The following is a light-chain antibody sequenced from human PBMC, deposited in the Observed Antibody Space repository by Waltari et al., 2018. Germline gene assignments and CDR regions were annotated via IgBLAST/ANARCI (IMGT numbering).Light chain of an antibody. CDR2: GAS. Sequence: EVLMTQSPATLSVSPGERVTLSCRASQNIHDNLAWYQQKPGQAPRLIIYGASTRATDIPAKFRGSGSGTEFTLTINSLQSEDLGIYYCQQYNKWPPLTFGGGTKVEIK. V-gene: IGKV3-15*01. CDR1: QNIHDN. J-gene: IGKJ4*01. CDR3: QQYNKWPPLT.